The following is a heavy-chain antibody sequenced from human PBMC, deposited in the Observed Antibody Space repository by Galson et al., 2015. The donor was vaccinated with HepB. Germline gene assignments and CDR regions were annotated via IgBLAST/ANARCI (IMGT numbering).Heavy chain of an antibody. V-gene: IGHV3-23*01. J-gene: IGHJ4*02. Sequence: SLRLSCAASGFVFSTYVMSWLRQAPGKGLEWVSGMSASGGNTYYADSVKGRFTISRDNSKNMLYLHMNSLRDEDTAVYYCARGDYAGPDYWGQGTLVTVSS. D-gene: IGHD4-17*01. CDR1: GFVFSTYV. CDR2: MSASGGNT. CDR3: ARGDYAGPDY.